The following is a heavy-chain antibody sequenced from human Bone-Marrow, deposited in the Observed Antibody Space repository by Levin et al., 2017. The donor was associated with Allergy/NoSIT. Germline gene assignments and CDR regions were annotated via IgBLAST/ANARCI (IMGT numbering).Heavy chain of an antibody. D-gene: IGHD2-15*01. CDR2: ISSSGDSM. Sequence: PGGSLRLSCEGSGFTFSDYPMSWIRQAPGKGLEWISNISSSGDSMSYAASVKGRFTISRDNSKNSIHLQMNSLRADDTALYFCARDMPYSGQRWFDPWGQGTLVTVSS. CDR1: GFTFSDYP. CDR3: ARDMPYSGQRWFDP. V-gene: IGHV3-11*01. J-gene: IGHJ5*02.